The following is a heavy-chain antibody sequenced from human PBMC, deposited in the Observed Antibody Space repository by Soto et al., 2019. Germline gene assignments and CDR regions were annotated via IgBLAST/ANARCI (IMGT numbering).Heavy chain of an antibody. D-gene: IGHD5-12*01. CDR1: GYTFTSYG. CDR2: ISAYNGNT. J-gene: IGHJ6*03. Sequence: GASVKVSCKASGYTFTSYGISWVRQAPGQGLEWMGWISAYNGNTNYAQKLQGRVTMTTDTPTSTAYMELRSLRSDDTAVYYCARVNGKYSGPPGYYYYMDVWGKGTTVTVSS. V-gene: IGHV1-18*01. CDR3: ARVNGKYSGPPGYYYYMDV.